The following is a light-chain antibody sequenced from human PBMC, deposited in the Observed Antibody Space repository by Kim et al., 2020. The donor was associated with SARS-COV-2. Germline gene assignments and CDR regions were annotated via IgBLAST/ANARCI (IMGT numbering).Light chain of an antibody. CDR2: DAA. CDR1: HHIGIN. J-gene: IGKJ4*01. Sequence: PGEGATLSCRASHHIGINSASYQQTRGQDPRLLIYDAAIRATGILDKFSGRGSGTDFTLTISSLDPEDFCIYFCQQHSKWTPAPSFGVGTKVDIK. CDR3: QQHSKWTPAPS. V-gene: IGKV3-11*01.